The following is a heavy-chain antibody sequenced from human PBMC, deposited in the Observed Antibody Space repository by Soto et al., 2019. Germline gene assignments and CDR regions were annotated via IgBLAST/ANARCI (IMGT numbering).Heavy chain of an antibody. CDR3: SIVVVPAAMGGSYYYGMDV. Sequence: PSETLSLTCAVYGGSFSGYYWSWIRQPPGKWLEWIGEINHSGSTNYNPSLKSRVTISVDTSKNQFSLKLSSVTAADTAVYYCSIVVVPAAMGGSYYYGMDVWGQGXTVTVYS. CDR2: INHSGST. J-gene: IGHJ6*02. V-gene: IGHV4-34*01. CDR1: GGSFSGYY. D-gene: IGHD2-2*01.